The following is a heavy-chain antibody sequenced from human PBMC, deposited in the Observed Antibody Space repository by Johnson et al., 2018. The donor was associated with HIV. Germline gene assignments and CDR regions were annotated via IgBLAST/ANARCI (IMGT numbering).Heavy chain of an antibody. CDR1: GFTFSSYG. D-gene: IGHD6-6*01. V-gene: IGHV3-33*01. CDR3: TTFAESSSCMYAFDS. CDR2: IWYDGSNK. J-gene: IGHJ3*02. Sequence: QVQLMESGGGVVLPGRSLRLSCAASGFTFSSYGTHWVRQAPGKGLEWVAGIWYDGSNKYYADSVKGRFTISSDNSKNTLYLQMNSLKTEDTALYYGTTFAESSSCMYAFDSWSQGTMLTVSS.